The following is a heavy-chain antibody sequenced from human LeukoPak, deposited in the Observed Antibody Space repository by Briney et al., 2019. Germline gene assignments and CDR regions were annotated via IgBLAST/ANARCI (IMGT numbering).Heavy chain of an antibody. J-gene: IGHJ2*01. V-gene: IGHV4-59*08. CDR3: ARRHDTAMVSDL. CDR1: ADSINTYY. D-gene: IGHD5-18*01. CDR2: IYYSGST. Sequence: PSETLSLTCTVSADSINTYYWSWIRQPPGKGLEWIGYIYYSGSTNYNPSLKSRVTISVDTSRNQFSLKLSSVTAADTAVYYCARRHDTAMVSDLWGRGTLVTVSS.